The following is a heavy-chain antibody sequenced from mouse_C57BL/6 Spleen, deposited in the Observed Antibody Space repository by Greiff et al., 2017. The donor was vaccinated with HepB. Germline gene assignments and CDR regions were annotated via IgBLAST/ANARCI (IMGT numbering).Heavy chain of an antibody. V-gene: IGHV5-17*01. CDR3: ARGSTGDAMDY. J-gene: IGHJ4*01. D-gene: IGHD5-1*01. CDR2: ISSGSSTI. Sequence: EVKLVESGGGLVKPGGSLKLSCAASGFTFSDYGMHWVRQAPEKGLEWVAYISSGSSTIYYADTVKGRSTISRDNAKNTLFLQMTSLRSEDTAMYYCARGSTGDAMDYWGQGTSVTVSS. CDR1: GFTFSDYG.